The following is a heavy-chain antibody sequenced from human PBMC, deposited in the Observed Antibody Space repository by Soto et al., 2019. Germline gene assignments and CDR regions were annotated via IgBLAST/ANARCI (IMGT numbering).Heavy chain of an antibody. J-gene: IGHJ4*02. CDR2: IDHGGST. D-gene: IGHD2-21*02. CDR3: AASDVGTIIQDY. CDR1: GGTFSSHS. Sequence: KTXATLSLAFAIYGGTFSSHSRSWVRQPPGKGLEWIGEIDHGGSTNYNPSLKSRVTISGDTSKNQFSLELRSLTAADTGVYYCAASDVGTIIQDYWGQGTRVTVSS. V-gene: IGHV4-34*08.